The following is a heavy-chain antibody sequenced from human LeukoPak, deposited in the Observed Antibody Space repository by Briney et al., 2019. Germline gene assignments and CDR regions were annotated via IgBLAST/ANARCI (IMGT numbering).Heavy chain of an antibody. V-gene: IGHV4-30-2*01. CDR2: IYHSGST. D-gene: IGHD6-6*01. J-gene: IGHJ5*02. CDR3: ARGFIAARPGESWFDP. Sequence: SETLSLTCTVSGGSISSGGYYWSWIRQPPGKGLEWIGYIYHSGSTYYNPSLKSRVTISVDRSKNQFSLKLSSVTAADTAVYYCARGFIAARPGESWFDPWGQGTLVTVSS. CDR1: GGSISSGGYY.